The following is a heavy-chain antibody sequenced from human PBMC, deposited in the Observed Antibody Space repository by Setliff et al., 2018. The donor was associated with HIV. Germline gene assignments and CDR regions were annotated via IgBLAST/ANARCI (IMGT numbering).Heavy chain of an antibody. CDR2: LDPRDSYT. Sequence: GESLKISCKGSGYTFANYWISWVRQMPGKGLEWMGRLDPRDSYTDYSPSFQGHVTISGDKSSSTASLQWSSLRAADTATYYCARLLRRTHDFYYMDVWGKGTTVTVSS. CDR1: GYTFANYW. D-gene: IGHD2-15*01. V-gene: IGHV5-10-1*01. J-gene: IGHJ6*03. CDR3: ARLLRRTHDFYYMDV.